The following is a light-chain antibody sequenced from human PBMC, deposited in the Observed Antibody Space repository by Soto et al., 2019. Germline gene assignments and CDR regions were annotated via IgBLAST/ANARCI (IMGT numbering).Light chain of an antibody. Sequence: EIVLTQSPGTLSLSPGERATLSCRASQSVRSNYLAWYRQTPGQAPRLLIYGASNRATGIPDRFSGSGSGTDFTLIISRLEPEDFALYYCQQYGSSPWTFGQWTKVEIK. CDR3: QQYGSSPWT. V-gene: IGKV3-20*01. CDR2: GAS. CDR1: QSVRSNY. J-gene: IGKJ1*01.